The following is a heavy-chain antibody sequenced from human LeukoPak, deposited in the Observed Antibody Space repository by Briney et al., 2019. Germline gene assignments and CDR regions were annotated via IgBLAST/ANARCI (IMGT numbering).Heavy chain of an antibody. D-gene: IGHD1-26*01. V-gene: IGHV4-59*01. CDR3: AIGGATTSFDY. CDR2: IYYSGST. Sequence: SETLSLTCTVSGGSISSYYWSWIRQPPGKGLEWIGYIYYSGSTNYNPSLKSRVTISVDTSKNQFSLKLSSVTAADTAVYYCAIGGATTSFDYWGQGTLVTVSS. J-gene: IGHJ4*02. CDR1: GGSISSYY.